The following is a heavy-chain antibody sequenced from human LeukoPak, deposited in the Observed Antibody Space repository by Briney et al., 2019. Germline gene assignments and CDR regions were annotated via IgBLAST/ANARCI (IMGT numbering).Heavy chain of an antibody. CDR1: GFTFSSYG. CDR3: ARDYYYDSSGFPPNFDY. V-gene: IGHV3-21*01. CDR2: ISSSSSYI. D-gene: IGHD3-22*01. J-gene: IGHJ4*02. Sequence: GGSLRLSCVTSGFTFSSYGMNWVRQAPGKGLEWVSSISSSSSYIYYADSVKGRFTISRDNAKNTLYLQMNSLRAEDTAVYYCARDYYYDSSGFPPNFDYWGQGTLVTVSS.